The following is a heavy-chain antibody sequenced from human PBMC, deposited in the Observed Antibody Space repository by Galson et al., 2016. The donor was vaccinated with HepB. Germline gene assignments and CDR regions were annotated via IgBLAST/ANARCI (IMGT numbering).Heavy chain of an antibody. J-gene: IGHJ6*02. V-gene: IGHV4-4*02. CDR3: ARVGSLSYFYGMNV. D-gene: IGHD2-15*01. CDR1: GGPIDTTNW. Sequence: SETLSLTCTVSGGPIDTTNWWSWVRQPPGKGLEWIGEIQHSGRTNYNSSLKSRASMSVDKSKNEFSLRLTSVIAADTAVYYCARVGSLSYFYGMNVWGQGTTVSVSS. CDR2: IQHSGRT.